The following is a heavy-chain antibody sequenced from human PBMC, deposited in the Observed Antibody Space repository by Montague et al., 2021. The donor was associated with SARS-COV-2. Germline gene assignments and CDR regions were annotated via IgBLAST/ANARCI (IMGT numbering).Heavy chain of an antibody. CDR2: IYYSGST. V-gene: IGHV4-39*01. CDR1: GGSISSSSYY. D-gene: IGHD3-9*01. J-gene: IGHJ2*01. Sequence: SETLSLTCTVSGGSISSSSYYWGWIRQPPGKGLEWIGSIYYSGSTYYNPSLKSRVTISVDTSKNQFSLKLSPVTAADTAVYYCARHVYDILTGYYTYWYFDLWGRGTLVTVSS. CDR3: ARHVYDILTGYYTYWYFDL.